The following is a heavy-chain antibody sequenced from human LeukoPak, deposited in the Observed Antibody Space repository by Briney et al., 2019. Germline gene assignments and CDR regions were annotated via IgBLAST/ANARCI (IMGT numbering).Heavy chain of an antibody. J-gene: IGHJ4*02. CDR2: ISGSGGST. CDR1: GFTFSSYA. D-gene: IGHD3-10*01. CDR3: AKGNNGVRGLYYFDY. Sequence: PRGSLRLSCAASGFTFSSYAMSWVRQAPGKGLEWVSAISGSGGSTCYADSVKGRFTISRDNSKNTLYLQMNSLRAEDTAVYYCAKGNNGVRGLYYFDYWGQGTLVTVSS. V-gene: IGHV3-23*01.